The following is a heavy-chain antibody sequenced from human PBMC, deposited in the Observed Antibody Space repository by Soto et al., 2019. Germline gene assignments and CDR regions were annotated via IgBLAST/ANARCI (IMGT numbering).Heavy chain of an antibody. CDR2: VSWNSGAK. V-gene: IGHV3-9*01. J-gene: IGHJ4*02. Sequence: GGSLRLSCGASGFSFDDFVMNWVRQRPGKGLEWVSSVSWNSGAKLYADSVKGRFAISRDSAKKSVYLQMNSLRPDDTAFYYCAKGVATDVPALYYWGQGTMVTVSS. D-gene: IGHD2-21*02. CDR3: AKGVATDVPALYY. CDR1: GFSFDDFV.